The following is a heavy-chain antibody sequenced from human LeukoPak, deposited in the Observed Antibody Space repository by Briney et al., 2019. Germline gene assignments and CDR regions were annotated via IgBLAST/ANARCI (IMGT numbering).Heavy chain of an antibody. J-gene: IGHJ5*02. D-gene: IGHD3-3*01. V-gene: IGHV4-59*01. CDR2: IYYSGST. CDR1: GGSISSYY. CDR3: ARSRITIFGVVTGFDP. Sequence: NPSETLSLTCTVSGGSISSYYWSWIRQPPREGLEWIGYIYYSGSTNYNPSLKSRVTISVDTSKNQFSLKLSSVTAADTAVYYCARSRITIFGVVTGFDPWGQGTLVTVSS.